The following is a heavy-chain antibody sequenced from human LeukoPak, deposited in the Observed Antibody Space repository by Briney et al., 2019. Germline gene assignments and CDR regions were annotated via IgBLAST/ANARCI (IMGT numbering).Heavy chain of an antibody. CDR2: ISAYNGNT. D-gene: IGHD6-19*01. CDR3: AREGSGWYSGYYYMDV. J-gene: IGHJ6*03. Sequence: ASVKVSCKASGYTFTSYGISWVRQAPGQGLEWMGWISAYNGNTNYAQKLQGRVTMTTDTSTSSAYMELRSLRSDDTAVYYCAREGSGWYSGYYYMDVWGKGTTVTVSS. CDR1: GYTFTSYG. V-gene: IGHV1-18*01.